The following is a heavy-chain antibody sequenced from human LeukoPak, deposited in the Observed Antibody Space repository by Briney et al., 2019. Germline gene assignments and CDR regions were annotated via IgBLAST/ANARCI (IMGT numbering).Heavy chain of an antibody. CDR1: GGSFSGYY. CDR3: ARAGRRQLVWGHWFDP. J-gene: IGHJ5*02. D-gene: IGHD3-16*01. V-gene: IGHV4-34*01. CDR2: VNHSGST. Sequence: SETLSLTCAVYGGSFSGYYWSWIRQPPGKGLKWIGEVNHSGSTNYNPSLKSRVTISVDTSKNQFSLKLSSVTAADTAVYYCARAGRRQLVWGHWFDPWGQGTLVTVSS.